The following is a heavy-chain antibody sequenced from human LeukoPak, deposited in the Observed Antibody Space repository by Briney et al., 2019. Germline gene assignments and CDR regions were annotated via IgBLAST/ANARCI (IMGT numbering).Heavy chain of an antibody. CDR1: GGSISSGGYS. V-gene: IGHV4-30-2*01. D-gene: IGHD7-27*01. Sequence: SQTLSLTCAVSGGSISSGGYSWRWIRQPPGKGLEWIGYIYHSGSTYYNPSLKSRVTISVDRSKKQFSLKLSSVTAADTAVYYCAREELGIDYWGQGTLVTVSS. J-gene: IGHJ4*02. CDR2: IYHSGST. CDR3: AREELGIDY.